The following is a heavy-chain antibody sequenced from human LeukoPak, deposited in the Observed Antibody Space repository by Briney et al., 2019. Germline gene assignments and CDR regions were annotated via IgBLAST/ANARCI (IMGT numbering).Heavy chain of an antibody. Sequence: GGSLRLSCAASGFTFSSYSMNWVRQAPVKGLEWVSSISSSSSYIYYADSVKGGFTISRDNAKNSLYLQMNSLRAEDTAVYYCAGNLEAVVAATGAFDIWGQGTMVTVSS. CDR1: GFTFSSYS. CDR3: AGNLEAVVAATGAFDI. V-gene: IGHV3-21*01. D-gene: IGHD2-15*01. J-gene: IGHJ3*02. CDR2: ISSSSSYI.